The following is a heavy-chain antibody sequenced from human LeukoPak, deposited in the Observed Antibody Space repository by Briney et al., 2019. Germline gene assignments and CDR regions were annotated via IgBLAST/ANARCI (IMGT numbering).Heavy chain of an antibody. D-gene: IGHD3-22*01. CDR3: ASFYDSTGRDY. J-gene: IGHJ4*02. CDR2: ISSSGRTI. Sequence: GGSLRLSCAASGFTFGGYEMNWVCPAPGEGLEWVSYISSSGRTIKYADSVKCRFTISRDNAKNSLYLQMSSLGAEDTAVYYCASFYDSTGRDYWGQGTLVTVSS. V-gene: IGHV3-48*03. CDR1: GFTFGGYE.